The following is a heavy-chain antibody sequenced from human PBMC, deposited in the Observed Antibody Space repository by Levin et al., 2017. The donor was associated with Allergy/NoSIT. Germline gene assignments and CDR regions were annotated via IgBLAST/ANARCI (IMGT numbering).Heavy chain of an antibody. CDR2: ISGTGDST. V-gene: IGHV3-23*01. CDR1: GFMFSSYA. J-gene: IGHJ4*02. CDR3: ARGAYKVRAVIITYGNY. D-gene: IGHD3-10*01. Sequence: PGGSLRLSCAASGFMFSSYAMSWVRQAPGKGLEWVSDISGTGDSTSYADSVKGRFTISRDNSKNTLYLQMNSLRAEDTAVYYCARGAYKVRAVIITYGNYWGQGTLVTVSS.